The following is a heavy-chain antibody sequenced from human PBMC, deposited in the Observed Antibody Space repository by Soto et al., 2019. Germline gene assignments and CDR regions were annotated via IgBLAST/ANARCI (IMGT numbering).Heavy chain of an antibody. V-gene: IGHV3-11*06. CDR1: GFTFSDYY. Sequence: GGSLRLSCAASGFTFSDYYMSWIRQAPGKGLEWVSYISSSSSYTNYADSVKGRFTISRDNAKNSLYLQMNSLRAEDTAVYYCASGTYYYDSTVPPSPHFDYWGQGTLVTVSS. CDR3: ASGTYYYDSTVPPSPHFDY. D-gene: IGHD3-22*01. J-gene: IGHJ4*02. CDR2: ISSSSSYT.